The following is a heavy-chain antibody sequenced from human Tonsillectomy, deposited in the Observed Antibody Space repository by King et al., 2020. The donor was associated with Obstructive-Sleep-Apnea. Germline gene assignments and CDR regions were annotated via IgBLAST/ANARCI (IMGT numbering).Heavy chain of an antibody. CDR3: AKDRYYYGSLPLYGLYV. D-gene: IGHD3-10*01. J-gene: IGHJ6*02. Sequence: VQLVESGGGVVQPGRSLRLSCEASGFTFSTYGMHWVRQAPGKGLEWVALISYDGTNKYYGDFVKGRFTISRDDSKNTLYLQMNSLRLEDTDLYYCAKDRYYYGSLPLYGLYVWGQGTTVSVSS. CDR1: GFTFSTYG. CDR2: ISYDGTNK. V-gene: IGHV3-30*18.